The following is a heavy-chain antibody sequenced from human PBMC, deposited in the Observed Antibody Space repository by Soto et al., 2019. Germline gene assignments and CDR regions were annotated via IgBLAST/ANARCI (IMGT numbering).Heavy chain of an antibody. D-gene: IGHD1-26*01. Sequence: EVQLVESGGGVVRPGGSLRLSCAASGFTFDDYGMSWVRQAPGKGLEWVSGINWNGGSTGYADSVKGRFTISRDNAKNSLYLQMNSPRAEDTALYYWASGIVGATTYGMDVWGQGTTVTVSS. V-gene: IGHV3-20*04. CDR1: GFTFDDYG. CDR3: ASGIVGATTYGMDV. J-gene: IGHJ6*02. CDR2: INWNGGST.